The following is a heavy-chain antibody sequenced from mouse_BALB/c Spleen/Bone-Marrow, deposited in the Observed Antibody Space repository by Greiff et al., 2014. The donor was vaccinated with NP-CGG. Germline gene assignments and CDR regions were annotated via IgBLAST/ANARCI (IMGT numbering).Heavy chain of an antibody. CDR1: GYIFTSYW. CDR2: IYPGTGTT. D-gene: IGHD2-10*02. J-gene: IGHJ4*01. V-gene: IGHV1S132*01. CDR3: AREYGNYNYALDY. Sequence: QVQLKQPGAELVRPGASVKLSCTTSGYIFTSYWIHWVKQRSGQGLEWIARIYPGTGTTFYNEKFKGKATLTADQSSSTAYLQLSSLKSEDSAVYFCAREYGNYNYALDYWGQGTSVTVSS.